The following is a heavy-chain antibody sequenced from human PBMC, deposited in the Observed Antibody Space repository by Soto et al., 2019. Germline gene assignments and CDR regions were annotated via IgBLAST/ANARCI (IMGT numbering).Heavy chain of an antibody. CDR2: ISWNSGSI. Sequence: GGSLRLSCAASGFTFDDYAMHWVRQAPGKGLEWVSGISWNSGSIGYADSVKGRFTISRDNAKNSLYLQMNSLRAEDTALYYCAKGPYCSGGSCYRATVHYFDYWGQGTLVTVSS. D-gene: IGHD2-15*01. CDR3: AKGPYCSGGSCYRATVHYFDY. J-gene: IGHJ4*02. V-gene: IGHV3-9*01. CDR1: GFTFDDYA.